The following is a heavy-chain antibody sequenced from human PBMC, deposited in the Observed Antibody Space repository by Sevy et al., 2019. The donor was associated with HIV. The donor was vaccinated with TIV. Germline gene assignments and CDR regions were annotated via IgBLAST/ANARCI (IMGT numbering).Heavy chain of an antibody. Sequence: GGSLRLSCAASGFTFSSHGMHWVRQAPGKGLEWVAFISYDGSKKYYTDSVKGRFTISRDNSKNTVCLQMNCLRAEDTAVYSCAKLRSAFGPLDDWGQGTLVTVSS. CDR2: ISYDGSKK. J-gene: IGHJ4*02. CDR3: AKLRSAFGPLDD. CDR1: GFTFSSHG. D-gene: IGHD3-16*01. V-gene: IGHV3-30*18.